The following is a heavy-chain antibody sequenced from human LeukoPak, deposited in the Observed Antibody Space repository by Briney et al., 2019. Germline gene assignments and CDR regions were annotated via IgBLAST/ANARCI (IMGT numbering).Heavy chain of an antibody. Sequence: GGSLRLSCAASGFTFSNYAMTWVRQVPGNGLEWVSSIRGGGDTFYADSVKGRFTISRDNSKNTLYLQMNSLRAEDTAVYYCARDQRFGELLDYWGQGTLVTVSS. CDR3: ARDQRFGELLDY. CDR1: GFTFSNYA. CDR2: IRGGGDT. D-gene: IGHD3-10*01. J-gene: IGHJ4*02. V-gene: IGHV3-23*01.